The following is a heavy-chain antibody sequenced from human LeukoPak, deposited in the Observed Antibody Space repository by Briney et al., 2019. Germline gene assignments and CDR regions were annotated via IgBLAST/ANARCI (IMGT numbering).Heavy chain of an antibody. V-gene: IGHV3-21*01. D-gene: IGHD5-18*01. CDR1: GFTVSTNY. CDR3: ARDVDTATVTIWYSYYYYMDV. J-gene: IGHJ6*03. Sequence: PGGSLRLSCAASGFTVSTNYISWVRQPPGKGLEWVSSISSSSSYIYYADSVKGRFTISRDNAKNSLYLQMNSLRAEDTAVYYCARDVDTATVTIWYSYYYYMDVWGKGTTVTVSS. CDR2: ISSSSSYI.